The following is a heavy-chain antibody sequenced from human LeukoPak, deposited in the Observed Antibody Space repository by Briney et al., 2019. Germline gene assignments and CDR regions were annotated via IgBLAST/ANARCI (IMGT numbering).Heavy chain of an antibody. CDR2: IYYSGST. CDR1: GGSISSYY. D-gene: IGHD5-18*01. V-gene: IGHV4-59*01. J-gene: IGHJ6*02. Sequence: SSQTLSLTCTVSGGSISSYYWSWIRQPPGKGPEWIGYIYYSGSTNYNPSLKSRVTISVDTSKNQFSLKLSSVTAADTAVYYCARVDTAMVGDYYGMDVWGQGTTVTVSS. CDR3: ARVDTAMVGDYYGMDV.